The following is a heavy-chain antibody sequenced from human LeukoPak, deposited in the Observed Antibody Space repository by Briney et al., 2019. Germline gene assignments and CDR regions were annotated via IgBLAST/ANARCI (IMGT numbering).Heavy chain of an antibody. V-gene: IGHV3-7*01. J-gene: IGHJ4*02. CDR3: ARGVWFGDQNGDYYFDY. Sequence: SGGSLRLSCAASGFTFSSYWMSWVRQAPGKGPEWVANIKQDGSEKYYVDSVKGRFTISRDNAKNSLYLQMNSLRAEDTAVYYCARGVWFGDQNGDYYFDYWGQGTLVTVSS. CDR1: GFTFSSYW. D-gene: IGHD3-10*01. CDR2: IKQDGSEK.